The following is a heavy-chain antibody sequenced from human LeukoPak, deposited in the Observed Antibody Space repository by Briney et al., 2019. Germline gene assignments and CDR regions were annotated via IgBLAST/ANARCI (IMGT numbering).Heavy chain of an antibody. D-gene: IGHD2/OR15-2a*01. CDR2: IFYSGRT. CDR3: ARKNDFDI. CDR1: GDSIRSSSYS. V-gene: IGHV4-61*05. Sequence: NPSETLSLTCTVPGDSIRSSSYSWGWIRQPPGKGLEWIGCIFYSGRTYYNPSLKSRVTISVDMSKSQFSLRLTSVTAADTAVYYCARKNDFDIWGQGTLVTVSS. J-gene: IGHJ3*02.